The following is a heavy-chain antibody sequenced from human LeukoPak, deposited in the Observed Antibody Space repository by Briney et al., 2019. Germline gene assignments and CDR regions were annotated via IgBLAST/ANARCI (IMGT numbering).Heavy chain of an antibody. Sequence: GSLRLSFAASGFTLSSYEMNWVRPAPGKGLAWVAGISGSGGSTNYADSVKGRFTISRDNPKNTLYLQMNSLKAEDTAVYFCAKRGVAIRVILVGFHKEAYYFDSWGQGALVTVSS. CDR3: AKRGVAIRVILVGFHKEAYYFDS. D-gene: IGHD3-22*01. CDR1: GFTLSSYE. J-gene: IGHJ4*02. CDR2: ISGSGGST. V-gene: IGHV3-23*01.